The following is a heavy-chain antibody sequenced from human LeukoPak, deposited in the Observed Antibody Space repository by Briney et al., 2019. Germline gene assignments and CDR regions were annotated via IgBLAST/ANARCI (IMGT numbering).Heavy chain of an antibody. V-gene: IGHV3-30*02. Sequence: PGGSLRLSCAASGFTYSSYGMQWVRQAPDKGLEGVAFIRYEGSNKYYTDSVKGGFTISRENSKKTLYMQKNSLRAEDTAVYYCAKVLVSTFGVDLHDYWGQGTLVTVSS. CDR3: AKVLVSTFGVDLHDY. CDR1: GFTYSSYG. J-gene: IGHJ4*02. D-gene: IGHD3-3*01. CDR2: IRYEGSNK.